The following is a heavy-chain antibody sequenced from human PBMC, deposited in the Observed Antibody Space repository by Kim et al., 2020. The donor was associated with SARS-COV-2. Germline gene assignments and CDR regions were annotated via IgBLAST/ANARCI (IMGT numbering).Heavy chain of an antibody. Sequence: GGSLRLSCAASGFTFSSYSMNWVRQAPGKGLEWVSYISSSSSTIYYADSVKGRFTISRDNAKNSLYLQMNSLRDEDTAVYYCARDQSVTGTTFYYYGMDVWGQGTTVTVSS. V-gene: IGHV3-48*02. CDR3: ARDQSVTGTTFYYYGMDV. J-gene: IGHJ6*02. D-gene: IGHD1-20*01. CDR2: ISSSSSTI. CDR1: GFTFSSYS.